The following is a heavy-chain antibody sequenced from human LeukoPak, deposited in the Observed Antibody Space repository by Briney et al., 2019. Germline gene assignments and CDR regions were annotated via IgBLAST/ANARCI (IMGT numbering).Heavy chain of an antibody. D-gene: IGHD2-8*01. CDR1: GLTFSTYT. CDR3: VKDNPVCES. Sequence: GGSLRLSCAVSGLTFSTYTMSWVRQAPGKGLEWVSAISGSGGSTFYADSVMGRFTISRDISKNTLFLQMNSLRVEDTAVYYCVKDNPVCESWGQGTLVTVSS. V-gene: IGHV3-23*01. CDR2: ISGSGGST. J-gene: IGHJ5*02.